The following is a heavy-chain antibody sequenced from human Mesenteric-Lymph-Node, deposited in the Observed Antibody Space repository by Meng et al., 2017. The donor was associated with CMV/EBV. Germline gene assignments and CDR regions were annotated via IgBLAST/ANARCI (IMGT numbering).Heavy chain of an antibody. V-gene: IGHV4-34*01. Sequence: QVQLHQWGVGLLKPSETLSVTCAVYGGSFSGYYWNWIRQSSEKGLEWIGEINHSGSTTYNPSFTSRIIISVDTSTNQISLNMSSVTAADTAVYYCARGSSYDILTGYFDYWGQGALVTVSS. D-gene: IGHD3-9*01. CDR2: INHSGST. CDR3: ARGSSYDILTGYFDY. J-gene: IGHJ4*02. CDR1: GGSFSGYY.